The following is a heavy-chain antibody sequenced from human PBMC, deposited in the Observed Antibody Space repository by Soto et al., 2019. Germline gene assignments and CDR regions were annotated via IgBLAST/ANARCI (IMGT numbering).Heavy chain of an antibody. CDR3: ARGQIDYFAMDV. CDR2: TFYKSKWYN. D-gene: IGHD2-21*01. CDR1: GDSVSSSRIA. J-gene: IGHJ6*02. Sequence: QTLSLTCAISGDSVSSSRIAWNWIRQSPSRGLEWLGRTFYKSKWYNEYAVSVTSRITINPDTSRNQFSLRLTSVTPEDTAVYYCARGQIDYFAMDVWG. V-gene: IGHV6-1*01.